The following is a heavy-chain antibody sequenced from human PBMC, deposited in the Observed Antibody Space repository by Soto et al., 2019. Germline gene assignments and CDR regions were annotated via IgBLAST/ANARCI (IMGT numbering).Heavy chain of an antibody. CDR2: ISAYNGNT. CDR3: ARVPPSRFIVGATGFDY. Sequence: QVQLVQSGAEVKKPGASVKVSCKASGYTFTSYGISWVRQAPGQGLEWRGWISAYNGNTNYAQKLQGRVTMTTDTSTSTAYMELRSLRSDDTAVYYCARVPPSRFIVGATGFDYWGQGTLVTVSS. V-gene: IGHV1-18*04. CDR1: GYTFTSYG. J-gene: IGHJ4*02. D-gene: IGHD1-26*01.